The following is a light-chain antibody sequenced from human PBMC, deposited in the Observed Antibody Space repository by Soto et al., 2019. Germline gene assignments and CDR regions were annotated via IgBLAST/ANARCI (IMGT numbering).Light chain of an antibody. CDR3: QQYAGSPRT. CDR1: QSVSSSY. J-gene: IGKJ1*01. V-gene: IGKV3-20*01. Sequence: EIVLTQSPGTLSLSPGERATLSCRTSQSVSSSYLAWYQQKPGQAPRLLIYGASSRATDIPDRFSGSGSGTDFTLTISRLEPEDFGVYYCQQYAGSPRTFGQGTKVEIK. CDR2: GAS.